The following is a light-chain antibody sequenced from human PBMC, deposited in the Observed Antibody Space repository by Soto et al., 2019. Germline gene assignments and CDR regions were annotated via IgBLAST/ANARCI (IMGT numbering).Light chain of an antibody. Sequence: QSVLTQPASVSGSPGQSITISCTGTSSDVGGYNYVSWYQQHPGKAPKLMIYDVTNRPSGVSNRFSGSKSGNTASLTISGLQAEDEADYYCFSYRSTGILPFGGGTKLTVL. CDR1: SSDVGGYNY. CDR3: FSYRSTGILP. CDR2: DVT. J-gene: IGLJ2*01. V-gene: IGLV2-14*01.